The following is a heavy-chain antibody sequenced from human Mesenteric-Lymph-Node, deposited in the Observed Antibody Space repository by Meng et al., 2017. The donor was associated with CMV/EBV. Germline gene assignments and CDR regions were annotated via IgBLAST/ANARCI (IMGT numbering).Heavy chain of an antibody. Sequence: SETLSLTCTVSGASISSSTYYWGWIRQSPGKGLEWIGEINHSGSTNYNPSLKSRVTISVDTSKNQFSLKLSSVTAADTAVYYCARGRYSSSHFDYWGQGSLVTVSS. V-gene: IGHV4-39*07. J-gene: IGHJ4*02. CDR3: ARGRYSSSHFDY. CDR2: INHSGST. D-gene: IGHD6-13*01. CDR1: GASISSSTYY.